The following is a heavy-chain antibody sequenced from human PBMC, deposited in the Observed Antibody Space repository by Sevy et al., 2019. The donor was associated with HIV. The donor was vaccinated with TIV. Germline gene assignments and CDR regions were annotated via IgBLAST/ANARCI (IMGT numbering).Heavy chain of an antibody. CDR2: MNPNSGNT. J-gene: IGHJ6*03. V-gene: IGHV1-8*03. Sequence: ASVKVSCKASGYTFTSYDINWVRQATGQGLEWMGWMNPNSGNTGYAQKFQGRVTITRNTSISTAYMELSSLRSEDTAVYYCARVRERYFDWLSYYYYYMDVWGKGTTVTVSS. CDR3: ARVRERYFDWLSYYYYYMDV. CDR1: GYTFTSYD. D-gene: IGHD3-9*01.